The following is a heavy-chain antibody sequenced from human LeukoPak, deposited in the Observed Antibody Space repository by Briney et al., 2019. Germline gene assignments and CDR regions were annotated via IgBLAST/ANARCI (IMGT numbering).Heavy chain of an antibody. CDR2: IWYDGSNK. CDR3: AKGRDEGIAAPEFDY. D-gene: IGHD6-13*01. Sequence: PGRSLRLSCAASGFTFSSYGMHWVRQAPGKGLEWVAVIWYDGSNKYYADSVKGRFTISRDNSKNTLYLQMNSLRAEDTAVYYCAKGRDEGIAAPEFDYWGQGTLVTVSS. J-gene: IGHJ4*02. V-gene: IGHV3-33*06. CDR1: GFTFSSYG.